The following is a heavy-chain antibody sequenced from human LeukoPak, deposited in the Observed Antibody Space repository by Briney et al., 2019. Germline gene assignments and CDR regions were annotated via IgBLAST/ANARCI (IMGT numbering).Heavy chain of an antibody. CDR1: GYTFTSYD. D-gene: IGHD6-13*01. CDR3: ARGVKQQLPFDP. CDR2: MNPNSGNT. V-gene: IGHV1-8*01. J-gene: IGHJ5*02. Sequence: ASVKVSCKASGYTFTSYDINWVRQATEQGLEWMGWMNPNSGNTGYAQKFQGRVTMTRNTSISTAYMELSSLRSEDTAVYYCARGVKQQLPFDPWGQGTLVTVSS.